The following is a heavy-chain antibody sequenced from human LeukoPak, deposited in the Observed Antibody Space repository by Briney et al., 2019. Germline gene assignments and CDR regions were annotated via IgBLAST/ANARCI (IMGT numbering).Heavy chain of an antibody. CDR3: ARLLLWFGAYGMDV. CDR2: IFHTGTT. J-gene: IGHJ6*02. V-gene: IGHV4-30-4*01. Sequence: SETLSLTCTVSGASTGSSDHYWSWVRQTPGKGLEWLGFIFHTGTTYYNPSLKSRVTISVDTSKNQFSLKLSSVTAADTAVYYCARLLLWFGAYGMDVWGQGTTVTVSS. CDR1: GASTGSSDHY. D-gene: IGHD3-10*01.